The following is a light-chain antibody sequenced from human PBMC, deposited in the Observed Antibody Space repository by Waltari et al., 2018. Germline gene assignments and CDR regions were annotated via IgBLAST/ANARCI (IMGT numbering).Light chain of an antibody. CDR3: CSYAGSKTYV. J-gene: IGLJ1*01. CDR1: NSDIGNFNL. CDR2: EVN. V-gene: IGLV2-23*02. Sequence: QSALTQPASVSGSPGQSISLSCSGTNSDIGNFNLVSWYQRHPDKAPKRIIYEVNKRPPGVSHRFSGSKSGNTASLTISGLQAEDEADYYCCSYAGSKTYVFGPGTKVTVL.